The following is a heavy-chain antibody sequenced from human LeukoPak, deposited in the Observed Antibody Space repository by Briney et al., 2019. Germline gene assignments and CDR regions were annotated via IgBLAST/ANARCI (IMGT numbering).Heavy chain of an antibody. CDR2: IYYSGST. CDR3: AREGVGAVVDY. CDR1: GGSISSYY. J-gene: IGHJ4*02. Sequence: SETLSLTCTVSGGSISSYYWSWIRQPPGKGLEWIGYIYYSGSTNYNPSLKSRVTISVDTSKNQFSLKLSSVTAADTAVYYCAREGVGAVVDYWGQGTLVTVSS. V-gene: IGHV4-59*01. D-gene: IGHD1-26*01.